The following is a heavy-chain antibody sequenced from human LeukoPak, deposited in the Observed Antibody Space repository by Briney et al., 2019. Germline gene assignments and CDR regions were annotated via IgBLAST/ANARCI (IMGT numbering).Heavy chain of an antibody. CDR1: GGTFSSYA. Sequence: ASVKVSCKASGGTFSSYAISWVRQAPGQGLEWMGRIIPILGIANYAQKFQGRVTITADKSTSTAYMELSSLRSEDTAVYYCARDPQQQLVLHTIERIDYWGQGTLVTVSS. CDR3: ARDPQQQLVLHTIERIDY. V-gene: IGHV1-69*04. J-gene: IGHJ4*02. D-gene: IGHD6-13*01. CDR2: IIPILGIA.